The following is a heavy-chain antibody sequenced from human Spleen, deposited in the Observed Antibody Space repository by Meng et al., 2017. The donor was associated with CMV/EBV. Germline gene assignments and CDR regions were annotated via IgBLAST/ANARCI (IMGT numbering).Heavy chain of an antibody. Sequence: ASVKVSCKASGYTFAGYYIHWVRQAPRQGLEWMGWINPNSGATNSAQKFRGRVTMTRDTSISTASMELSRLTSDDTAVYYCARDSAGYCSTASCYEGDSWGQGTLVTVSS. D-gene: IGHD2-2*01. J-gene: IGHJ4*02. CDR3: ARDSAGYCSTASCYEGDS. CDR1: GYTFAGYY. V-gene: IGHV1-2*02. CDR2: INPNSGAT.